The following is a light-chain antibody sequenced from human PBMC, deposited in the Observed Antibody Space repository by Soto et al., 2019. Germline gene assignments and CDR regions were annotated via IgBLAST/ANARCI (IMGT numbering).Light chain of an antibody. V-gene: IGKV3-15*01. CDR2: NVS. CDR1: QNVNSN. J-gene: IGKJ2*01. CDR3: QQYNTLNT. Sequence: EIAMTQSPATLSVSPGQRATLYCRASQNVNSNLAWYQQKPDHAPSLLMYNVSTRATGFPARFSGSGSGTEFTLTISSLQSEDSAIYYCQQYNTLNTFGQGTKLEIK.